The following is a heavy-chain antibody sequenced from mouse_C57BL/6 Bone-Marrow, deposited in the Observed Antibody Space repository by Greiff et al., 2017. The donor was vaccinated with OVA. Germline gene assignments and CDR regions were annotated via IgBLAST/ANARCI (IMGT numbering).Heavy chain of an antibody. D-gene: IGHD2-1*01. Sequence: EVKLMESGGGLVKPGGSLKLSCAASGFTFSSYAMSWVRQTPEKRLEWVATISDGGSYTYYPDNVKGRFTISRDNAKNNLYLQMSHLKSEDTAMYYCAREGIYYGNYGFAYWGQGTLVTVSA. CDR3: AREGIYYGNYGFAY. J-gene: IGHJ3*01. CDR2: ISDGGSYT. V-gene: IGHV5-4*01. CDR1: GFTFSSYA.